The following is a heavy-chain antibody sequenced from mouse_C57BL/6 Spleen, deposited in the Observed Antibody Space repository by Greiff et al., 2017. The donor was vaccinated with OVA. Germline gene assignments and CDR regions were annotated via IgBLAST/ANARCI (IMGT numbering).Heavy chain of an antibody. CDR1: GYSITSGYD. CDR2: ISYSGST. J-gene: IGHJ2*01. V-gene: IGHV3-1*01. Sequence: EVKLQESGPGMVKPSQSLSLTCTVTGYSITSGYDWHWIRHFPGNKLEWMGSISYSGSTNYNPSLKSRISITHDTSKNHFFLKLNSVTTEDTATYYCARGGSSSGSYYCDYWGQGTTLTVSS. D-gene: IGHD3-2*02. CDR3: ARGGSSSGSYYCDY.